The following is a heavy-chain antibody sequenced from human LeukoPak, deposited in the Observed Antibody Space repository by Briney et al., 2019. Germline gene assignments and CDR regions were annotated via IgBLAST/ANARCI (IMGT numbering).Heavy chain of an antibody. D-gene: IGHD6-19*01. CDR2: IYHSGST. Sequence: SETLSLTCTVSGYSIGSGYYWGWIRQPPGKGLEWIGSIYHSGSTYYNPSLKSRVTISVDTSKNQFSPKLSPVTAADTAVYYCARDRGSSGWYVDYWGQGTLVTVSS. V-gene: IGHV4-38-2*02. CDR1: GYSIGSGYY. CDR3: ARDRGSSGWYVDY. J-gene: IGHJ4*02.